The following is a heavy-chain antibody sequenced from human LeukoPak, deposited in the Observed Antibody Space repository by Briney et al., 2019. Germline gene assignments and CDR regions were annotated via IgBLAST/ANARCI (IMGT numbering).Heavy chain of an antibody. CDR2: IKSKTDGGTT. D-gene: IGHD4-17*01. Sequence: GGSLRLSCAASGFTFSNAWMSWVRQAPGKGLEWVGRIKSKTDGGTTDYAAPVKGRFTISRDDSKNTLYLQMNSLKTEDTAVYYCTTGETYGDPTDYWGQGTLVTVSS. CDR3: TTGETYGDPTDY. CDR1: GFTFSNAW. V-gene: IGHV3-15*01. J-gene: IGHJ4*01.